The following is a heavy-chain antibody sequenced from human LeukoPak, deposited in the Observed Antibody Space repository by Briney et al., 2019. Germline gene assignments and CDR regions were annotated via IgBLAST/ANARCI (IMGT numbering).Heavy chain of an antibody. CDR3: ASMGYCSGGSCYSGRDWYFDP. CDR2: VSGSGYNT. V-gene: IGHV3-23*01. J-gene: IGHJ2*01. Sequence: PGGSLRLSCAASGFTFSDYAMTWVRQAPGKGLEWVSTVSGSGYNTYYADSVKGRFTVSRDNSKNTLYLQMNSLRAEDTAVYYCASMGYCSGGSCYSGRDWYFDPWGRGTLVTVSS. CDR1: GFTFSDYA. D-gene: IGHD2-15*01.